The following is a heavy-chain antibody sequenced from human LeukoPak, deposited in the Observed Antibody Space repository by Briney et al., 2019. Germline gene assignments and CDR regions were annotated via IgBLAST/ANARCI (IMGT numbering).Heavy chain of an antibody. D-gene: IGHD3-22*01. Sequence: ASVKVSCKASGYTFTSYYMHWVRQAPGQGLEWMGIINPSGGSTSYAQKFQGRVTVTTDTSISTTYLELRTLSSDDTAVYYCARDPKNFYDSKFDYFHMDVWGKGATVTISS. J-gene: IGHJ6*03. V-gene: IGHV1-46*01. CDR3: ARDPKNFYDSKFDYFHMDV. CDR1: GYTFTSYY. CDR2: INPSGGST.